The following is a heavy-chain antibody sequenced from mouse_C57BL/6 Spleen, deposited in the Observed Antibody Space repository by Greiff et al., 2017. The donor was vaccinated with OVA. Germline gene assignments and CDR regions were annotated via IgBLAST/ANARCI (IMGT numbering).Heavy chain of an antibody. J-gene: IGHJ4*01. D-gene: IGHD2-4*01. CDR3: ARRKDYDYDGYAIDY. CDR1: GYTFTSYW. CDR2: IDPSDSYT. Sequence: VQLQQPGAELVRPGTSVKLSCKASGYTFTSYWMHWVKQRPGQGLEWIGVIDPSDSYTNYNQKFKGKATLTVDTSSSTAYMQLSSLTSEDSAVYYCARRKDYDYDGYAIDYWGQGTSVTVSS. V-gene: IGHV1-59*01.